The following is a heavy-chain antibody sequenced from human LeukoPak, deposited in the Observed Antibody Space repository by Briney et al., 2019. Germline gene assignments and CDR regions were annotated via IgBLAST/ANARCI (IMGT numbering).Heavy chain of an antibody. V-gene: IGHV4-34*01. CDR3: AHVVTSEDYNAFDI. Sequence: PSETLSLTCAVYGGSFSGYYWSWIRQPLGKGLEWIGEINHSGSTNYNPSLKSRVTISVDTSKNQFSLKLSSVTAADTAVYYCAHVVTSEDYNAFDIWGQGTMVTVSS. J-gene: IGHJ3*02. CDR2: INHSGST. CDR1: GGSFSGYY. D-gene: IGHD3-22*01.